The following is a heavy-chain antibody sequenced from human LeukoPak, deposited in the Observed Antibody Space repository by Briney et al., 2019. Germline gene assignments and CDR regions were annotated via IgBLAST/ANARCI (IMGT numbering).Heavy chain of an antibody. CDR1: GFTFSSYA. CDR3: TGSMVRGVIIASDY. CDR2: ISYDGSNK. V-gene: IGHV3-30*04. J-gene: IGHJ4*02. Sequence: PGRSLRLSCAASGFTFSSYAMHWVRQAPGKGLEWVAVISYDGSNKYYADSVKGRFTISRDNSKNTLYLQMNSLRAEDTAVYYCTGSMVRGVIIASDYWGQGTLVTVSS. D-gene: IGHD3-10*01.